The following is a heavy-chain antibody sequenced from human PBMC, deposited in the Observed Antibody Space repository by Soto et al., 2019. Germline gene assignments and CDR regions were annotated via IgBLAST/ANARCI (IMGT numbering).Heavy chain of an antibody. D-gene: IGHD3-3*01. CDR3: ARGDQGVVIIGRAYGY. CDR2: INHSGST. J-gene: IGHJ4*02. Sequence: SETLSLTCAVYGGSFSGYYWSWIRQPPGKGLEWIGEINHSGSTNYNPSLKSRVTISVDTSKNQFSLKLSSVTAADTAVYYCARGDQGVVIIGRAYGYWGQGTLVTVSS. CDR1: GGSFSGYY. V-gene: IGHV4-34*01.